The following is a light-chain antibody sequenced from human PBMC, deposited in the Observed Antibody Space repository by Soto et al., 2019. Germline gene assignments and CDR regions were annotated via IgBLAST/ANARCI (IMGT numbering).Light chain of an antibody. J-gene: IGKJ5*01. CDR3: QQRQYWPPIT. V-gene: IGKV3-11*01. CDR1: LNVNSY. Sequence: VLTQAPATLSLSPGERATLSCRASLNVNSYLAWYQQKPGQAPRLLIYDASNRAAGIPARFSGSGSGTDFTLTISSLEPEDFAIYYCQQRQYWPPITFGQGTRLEIK. CDR2: DAS.